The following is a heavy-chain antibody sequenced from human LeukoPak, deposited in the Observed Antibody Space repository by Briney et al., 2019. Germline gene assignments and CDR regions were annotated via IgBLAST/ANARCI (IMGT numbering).Heavy chain of an antibody. J-gene: IGHJ5*02. Sequence: PGGSLRLSCAASGFTFSSYARSWVRQAPGKGLEWVSAISGSGGSTYYADSVKGRFTISRDNSKNTLYLQMNSPRAEDTAVYYCAKDADCSSTSCYESSFDPWGQGTLVTVSS. V-gene: IGHV3-23*01. CDR3: AKDADCSSTSCYESSFDP. D-gene: IGHD2-2*01. CDR1: GFTFSSYA. CDR2: ISGSGGST.